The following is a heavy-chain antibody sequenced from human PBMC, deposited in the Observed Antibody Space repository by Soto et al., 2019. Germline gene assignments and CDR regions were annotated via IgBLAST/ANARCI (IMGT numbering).Heavy chain of an antibody. V-gene: IGHV1-69*13. J-gene: IGHJ5*01. CDR2: IIPVFGTA. CDR1: GCVFRNYA. Sequence: SVKVSFKASGCVFRNYAINWVRQAPGQGLEWMGGIIPVFGTADYPQKFQGRVTITADESTTTAYMELTSLKTEDTAVYFCARDRWGSYSFDSWGQGTLVTVSS. D-gene: IGHD1-26*01. CDR3: ARDRWGSYSFDS.